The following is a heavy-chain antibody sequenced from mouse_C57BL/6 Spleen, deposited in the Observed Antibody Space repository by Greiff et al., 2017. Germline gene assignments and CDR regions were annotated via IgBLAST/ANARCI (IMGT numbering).Heavy chain of an antibody. CDR2: ISSGGSYT. D-gene: IGHD1-1*01. V-gene: IGHV5-6*01. CDR3: ARLDYGSRYFDQ. CDR1: GFTFSSYG. Sequence: EVKLLESGGDLVKPAGSLKLSCAASGFTFSSYGMSWVRQTPDKRLEWVATISSGGSYTYYPDSVKGRFTISRDNAKNTLYLQMSSLKSEDTAMYYCARLDYGSRYFDQWAQDTTLTVSS. J-gene: IGHJ2*01.